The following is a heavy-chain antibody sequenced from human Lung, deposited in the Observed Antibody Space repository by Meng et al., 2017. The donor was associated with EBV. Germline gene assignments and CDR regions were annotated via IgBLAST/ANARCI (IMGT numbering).Heavy chain of an antibody. CDR2: IYYTGSS. J-gene: IGHJ4*02. CDR1: GGSVISGGYY. CDR3: ANAGRFGESLGDY. D-gene: IGHD3-10*01. V-gene: IGHV4-31*03. Sequence: QVQLQESGPGLVQPYQTLSLTCTVSGGSVISGGYYWSWIRQQPGKGLEWIGYIYYTGSSFYNPSLKSRVTISVDTSKNQFSLNLSSVTAADTAVYYCANAGRFGESLGDYWGQGILVTVSS.